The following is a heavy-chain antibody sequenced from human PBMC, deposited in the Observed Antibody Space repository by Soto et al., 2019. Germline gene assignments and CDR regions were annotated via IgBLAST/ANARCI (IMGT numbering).Heavy chain of an antibody. CDR2: IYSGGST. D-gene: IGHD3-10*01. CDR3: AKDRSLVRGPMPY. Sequence: GGSLRLSCAASGFTVSSNYMSWVRQAPGKGLEWVSVIYSGGSTYYADSVKGRFTISRDNSKNTLYLQMNSLRAEDTAVYYCAKDRSLVRGPMPYWGQGTLVTVSS. V-gene: IGHV3-53*05. J-gene: IGHJ4*02. CDR1: GFTVSSNY.